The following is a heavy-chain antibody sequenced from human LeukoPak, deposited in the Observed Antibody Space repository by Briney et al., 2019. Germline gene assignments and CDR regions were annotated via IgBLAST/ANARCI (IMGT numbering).Heavy chain of an antibody. Sequence: GGSLRLSCAASGFTFSRYSMIWVRQAPGKGLEWVSSISSSSSYIYYADSVKGRFTISRDNAKNSLYLQMNSLRAEDTAVYYCARDMKVAATRVNAFDIWGQGTMVTVSS. CDR1: GFTFSRYS. CDR3: ARDMKVAATRVNAFDI. V-gene: IGHV3-21*01. J-gene: IGHJ3*02. D-gene: IGHD2-15*01. CDR2: ISSSSSYI.